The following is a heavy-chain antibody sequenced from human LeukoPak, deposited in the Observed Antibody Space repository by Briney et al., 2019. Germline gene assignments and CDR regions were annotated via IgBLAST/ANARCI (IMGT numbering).Heavy chain of an antibody. Sequence: GSLRLSCAASGFTFSSYGMHWVRQAPGKGLEWVAVIWYDGSNKYYADSVKGRFTISRDNSKNTLYLQMNSLRAEDTAVYYCARDERGYSYVDYWGQGTLVTVSS. J-gene: IGHJ4*02. CDR1: GFTFSSYG. D-gene: IGHD5-18*01. CDR3: ARDERGYSYVDY. V-gene: IGHV3-33*08. CDR2: IWYDGSNK.